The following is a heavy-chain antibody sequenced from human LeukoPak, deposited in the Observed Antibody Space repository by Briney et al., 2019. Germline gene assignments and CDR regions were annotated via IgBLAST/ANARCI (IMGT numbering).Heavy chain of an antibody. CDR3: AELGITMIGGV. D-gene: IGHD3-10*02. Sequence: GGSLRLSCAASGFTFSSYEMNWVRQAPGKGLEWVSYISSSGSTIYYADSVKGRFTISRDNAKNSLYLQMNSLRAEDTAVYYCAELGITMIGGVWGKGATVSISS. CDR1: GFTFSSYE. J-gene: IGHJ6*04. V-gene: IGHV3-48*03. CDR2: ISSSGSTI.